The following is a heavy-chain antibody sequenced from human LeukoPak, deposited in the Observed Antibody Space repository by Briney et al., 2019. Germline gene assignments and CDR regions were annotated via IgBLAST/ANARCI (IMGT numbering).Heavy chain of an antibody. CDR2: TYYTSKWIT. Sequence: SQTLSLTCAISGDSVSSTTTAWNWIRQSPSRGLEWLGRTYYTSKWITDYAVSVKGRITVNPNTSNNQFSLQLNSVTPEDTAVYYCASIPGISVSAYYFDYWGQGTLVTVSS. CDR3: ASIPGISVSAYYFDY. V-gene: IGHV6-1*01. CDR1: GDSVSSTTTA. J-gene: IGHJ4*02. D-gene: IGHD6-19*01.